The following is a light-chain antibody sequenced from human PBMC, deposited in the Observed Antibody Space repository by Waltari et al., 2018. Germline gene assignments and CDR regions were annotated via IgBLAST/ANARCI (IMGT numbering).Light chain of an antibody. V-gene: IGLV2-14*03. CDR3: SSYTTTSTYV. Sequence: QSALTQPASVSGSPGQSITISCTGTSSDIGRYYYVSWYQHHPGKAPKLMIFDVNERPSGVSNRFAGSKSGNAASLTISGLQAEDEAHYYFSSYTTTSTYVFGTGTKVTVL. J-gene: IGLJ1*01. CDR1: SSDIGRYYY. CDR2: DVN.